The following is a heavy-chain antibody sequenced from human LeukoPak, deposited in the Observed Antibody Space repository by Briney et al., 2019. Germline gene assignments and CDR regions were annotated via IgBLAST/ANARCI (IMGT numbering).Heavy chain of an antibody. V-gene: IGHV3-23*01. CDR3: AKAPYYYDSSGYFNY. Sequence: PGGSLRLSCAASGFTFSSYGMSWVRQAPGKGVEWVSAISGSGGSTYYADSVKGRFTISRDNSKNTLYLQMNSLRAEDTAVYYCAKAPYYYDSSGYFNYWGQGTLVTVSS. J-gene: IGHJ4*02. CDR2: ISGSGGST. D-gene: IGHD3-22*01. CDR1: GFTFSSYG.